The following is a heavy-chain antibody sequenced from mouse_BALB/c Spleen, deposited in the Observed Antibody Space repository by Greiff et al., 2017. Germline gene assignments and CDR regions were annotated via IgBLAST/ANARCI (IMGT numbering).Heavy chain of an antibody. CDR3: ARRELGLRYYAMDY. CDR2: IYPGDGDT. V-gene: IGHV1-80*01. CDR1: GYAFSSYW. Sequence: VMLVESGAELVRPGSSVKISCKASGYAFSSYWMNWVKQRPGQGLEWIGQIYPGDGDTNYNGKFKGKATLTADKSSSTAYMQLSSLTSEDSAVYFCARRELGLRYYAMDYWGQGTSVTVSS. D-gene: IGHD4-1*01. J-gene: IGHJ4*01.